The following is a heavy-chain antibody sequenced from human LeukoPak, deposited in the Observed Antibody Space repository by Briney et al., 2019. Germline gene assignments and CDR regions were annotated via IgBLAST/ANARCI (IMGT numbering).Heavy chain of an antibody. J-gene: IGHJ4*02. CDR2: MNPNSGNT. Sequence: ASVKVSCKASGYTFTSYDINWVRQATGQGLEWMGWMNPNSGNTGYAQKFQGRVTMTRNTSISTAYMELSSLRSEDTAGYYCAREGDSSGYLGYWGQGTLVTVSS. D-gene: IGHD3-22*01. V-gene: IGHV1-8*01. CDR1: GYTFTSYD. CDR3: AREGDSSGYLGY.